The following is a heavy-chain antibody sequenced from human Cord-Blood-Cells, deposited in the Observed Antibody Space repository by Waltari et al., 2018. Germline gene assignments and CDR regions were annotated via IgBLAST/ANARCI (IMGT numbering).Heavy chain of an antibody. Sequence: EVQLVESGGGLVQPGGSLRLSCAASGFTFSSYAMSWVRQAPGKGLEWVSALSGSGGSTYYADSVKGRFTISRDNSKNTLYLQMNSLRAEDTAVYYCAKGEGSGSYYYYYYYMDVWGKGTTVTVSS. CDR1: GFTFSSYA. CDR3: AKGEGSGSYYYYYYYMDV. CDR2: LSGSGGST. D-gene: IGHD3-10*01. J-gene: IGHJ6*03. V-gene: IGHV3-23*04.